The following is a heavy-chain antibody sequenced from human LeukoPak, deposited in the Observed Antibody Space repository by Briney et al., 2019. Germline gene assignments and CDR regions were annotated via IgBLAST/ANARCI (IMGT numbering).Heavy chain of an antibody. CDR3: ARASGYWLRYGMDV. CDR1: GGTFSSYA. D-gene: IGHD3-22*01. J-gene: IGHJ6*02. V-gene: IGHV1-69*13. Sequence: ASVKVSCKASGGTFSSYAISWVRQAPGQGLEGTGGIISIFGTANYAQKFQGRVTITADESTSTAYMELSSLRSEDTAVYYCARASGYWLRYGMDVWGQGTTVTVSS. CDR2: IISIFGTA.